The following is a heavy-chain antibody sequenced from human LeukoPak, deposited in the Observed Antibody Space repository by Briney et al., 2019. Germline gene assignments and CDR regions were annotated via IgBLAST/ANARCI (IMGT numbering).Heavy chain of an antibody. Sequence: SETLSLTCAVYGGSFSGYYWSWIRQPPGKGLEWIGEINHSGSTNYNPSLKSRVTISVDTSKNQFSLKLSSVTAADTAVYYCARALHYHGLNWFDPWGQGTLVTVSS. CDR2: INHSGST. J-gene: IGHJ5*02. V-gene: IGHV4-34*01. D-gene: IGHD3-10*01. CDR3: ARALHYHGLNWFDP. CDR1: GGSFSGYY.